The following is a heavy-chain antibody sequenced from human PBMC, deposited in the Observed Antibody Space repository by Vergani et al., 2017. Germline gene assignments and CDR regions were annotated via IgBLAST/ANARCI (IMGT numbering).Heavy chain of an antibody. D-gene: IGHD5-24*01. CDR1: GYTFVNHP. Sequence: QAQLGQSDSEVKKPGDSVTLSCKTSGYTFVNHPITWVRQAPGQGLEWMGWISPYNHKTLYSQKVEGRVTMTSDNSSSPVFLELRRLTSDDTAIYYCARSQMATNDFDLWGRGTLVTVSS. J-gene: IGHJ4*02. CDR2: ISPYNHKT. V-gene: IGHV1-18*04. CDR3: ARSQMATNDFDL.